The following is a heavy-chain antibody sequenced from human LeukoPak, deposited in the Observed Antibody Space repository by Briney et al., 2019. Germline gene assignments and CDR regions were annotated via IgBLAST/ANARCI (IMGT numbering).Heavy chain of an antibody. CDR3: ARVLKARELLGADFDY. J-gene: IGHJ4*02. V-gene: IGHV3-23*01. CDR1: GFTFSSYA. CDR2: ISGSGGST. D-gene: IGHD1-26*01. Sequence: GGSLRLSCAASGFTFSSYAMSWVRQAPGKGLEWVSAISGSGGSTYYADSAKGRFTISRDNAKNSLYLQMNSLRAEDTAVYYCARVLKARELLGADFDYWGQGTLVAVSS.